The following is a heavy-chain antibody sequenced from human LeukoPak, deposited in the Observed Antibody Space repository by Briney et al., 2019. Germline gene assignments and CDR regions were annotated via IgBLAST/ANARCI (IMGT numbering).Heavy chain of an antibody. V-gene: IGHV1-2*02. D-gene: IGHD1-26*01. CDR2: MNPNSGGT. Sequence: ASVKVSCKASGYTFTSYYMHWVRQAPGQGLEWMGWMNPNSGGTNYAQKFQGRVSMTRDTSISTAYMELSRLRSDDTAVYYCARVFGRQLPDYWGQRTLVTVSS. CDR1: GYTFTSYY. J-gene: IGHJ4*02. CDR3: ARVFGRQLPDY.